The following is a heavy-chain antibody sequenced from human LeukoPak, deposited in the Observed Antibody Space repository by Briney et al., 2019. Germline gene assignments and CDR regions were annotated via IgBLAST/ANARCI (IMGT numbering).Heavy chain of an antibody. Sequence: ASVKVSCKASGYTFTGYYMHWVRQAPGQGLEWMGWINPNSGGTNYAQKFQGRVTMTRDTSISTAYMELSRLRSDDTAVYYCARSPSRGYSYGGAERFDPWGQGTLVTVSS. CDR1: GYTFTGYY. CDR3: ARSPSRGYSYGGAERFDP. CDR2: INPNSGGT. J-gene: IGHJ5*02. V-gene: IGHV1-2*02. D-gene: IGHD5-18*01.